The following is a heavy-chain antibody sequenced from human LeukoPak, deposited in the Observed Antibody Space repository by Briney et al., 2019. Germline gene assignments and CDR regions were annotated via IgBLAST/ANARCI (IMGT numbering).Heavy chain of an antibody. J-gene: IGHJ4*02. Sequence: PGGSLRLSCAASGFTFSNYWIHWVRQAPGKGLVWVSRMNSDGSSTTYADSVKGRFTISRDNAKNTLYLQMNSLRAEDTAVYCCARVLDSSSSLDCWGQGTLVTVSS. CDR2: MNSDGSST. D-gene: IGHD6-13*01. CDR1: GFTFSNYW. CDR3: ARVLDSSSSLDC. V-gene: IGHV3-74*01.